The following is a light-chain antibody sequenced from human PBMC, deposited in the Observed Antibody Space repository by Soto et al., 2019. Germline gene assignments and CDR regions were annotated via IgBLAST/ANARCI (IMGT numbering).Light chain of an antibody. Sequence: EIVLIQSPVTLSLSPGERATLSCRASQSVSSSYLAWYQQKPGQAPRLLISGASSRAAGIPDRFSGSGSGTNFTLTISRLEQEEVAVYYCQQYGSSPPSTFGQGTRVEIK. CDR2: GAS. V-gene: IGKV3-20*01. CDR3: QQYGSSPPST. CDR1: QSVSSSY. J-gene: IGKJ5*01.